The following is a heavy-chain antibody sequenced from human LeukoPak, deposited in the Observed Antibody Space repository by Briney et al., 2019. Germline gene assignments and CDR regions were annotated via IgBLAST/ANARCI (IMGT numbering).Heavy chain of an antibody. CDR3: ARVREQLVDHFDY. J-gene: IGHJ4*02. CDR2: IYPGDSDT. CDR1: GYSFTSYW. D-gene: IGHD6-6*01. V-gene: IGHV5-51*01. Sequence: GESLKISCKGSGYSFTSYWIGWVRQMPGKGLEWMGIIYPGDSDTRYSPSFQGQVTTSADKSISTAYLQWSSLKASDTAMYYCARVREQLVDHFDYWGQGTLVTVSS.